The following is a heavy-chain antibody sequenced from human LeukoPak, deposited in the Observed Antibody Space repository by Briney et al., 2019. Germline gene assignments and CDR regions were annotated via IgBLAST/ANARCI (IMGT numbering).Heavy chain of an antibody. D-gene: IGHD6-6*01. V-gene: IGHV4-4*07. J-gene: IGHJ6*03. Sequence: PSETLSLTCTVSGGSISRYYWSWIRQPAGKGLEWIGRIYTSGSTNYNPSLKSRVTMSIDTSKNQFSLKLSSVTAADTAVYYCARYVGSSSQFDYYYYMDVWGKGTSVTVSS. CDR3: ARYVGSSSQFDYYYYMDV. CDR1: GGSISRYY. CDR2: IYTSGST.